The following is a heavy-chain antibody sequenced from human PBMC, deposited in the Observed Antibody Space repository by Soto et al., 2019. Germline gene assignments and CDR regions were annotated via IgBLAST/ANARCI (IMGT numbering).Heavy chain of an antibody. J-gene: IGHJ4*02. CDR1: GDTFNFYS. V-gene: IGHV1-69*02. Sequence: QVQLVQSGAEVKRPGSSVKVSCKASGDTFNFYSINWVRQAPGLGLEWMGRVNPIVSMSNYAQKFQGRVTMPADKSTSTAYMELSSLRSEDTAIYYCASSYGSGYRAFDYWGKGALVTVSS. CDR3: ASSYGSGYRAFDY. D-gene: IGHD3-10*01. CDR2: VNPIVSMS.